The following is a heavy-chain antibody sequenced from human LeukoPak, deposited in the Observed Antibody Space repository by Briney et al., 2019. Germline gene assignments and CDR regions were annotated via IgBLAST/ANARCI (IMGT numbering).Heavy chain of an antibody. D-gene: IGHD3-22*01. Sequence: PSETLPLTCTVSGGSIHNYYWIWIRQPAGKGLEWIGRISPSGTTNYNPSLKSRVTMSLDTSTNQFSLKLSSVTAADTAVYYCARYPQGYDSSGFGFDYSGQGTLVTVSS. CDR1: GGSIHNYY. CDR3: ARYPQGYDSSGFGFDY. CDR2: ISPSGTT. J-gene: IGHJ4*02. V-gene: IGHV4-4*07.